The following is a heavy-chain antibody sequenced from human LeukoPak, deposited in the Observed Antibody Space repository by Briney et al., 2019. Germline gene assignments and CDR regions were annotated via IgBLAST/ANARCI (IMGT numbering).Heavy chain of an antibody. CDR1: GGSFSGYY. V-gene: IGHV4-34*01. J-gene: IGHJ5*02. CDR2: TNHGGSV. D-gene: IGHD6-13*01. CDR3: ARVVQYSSSYIWFDP. Sequence: PSETLSLTCSVNGGSFSGYYWSWIRQSQGKGLEWIGETNHGGSVNYNPSLKSRVTISIETSKNQFSLKLSSVTAADTAVYYCARVVQYSSSYIWFDPWGQGTLVTVSS.